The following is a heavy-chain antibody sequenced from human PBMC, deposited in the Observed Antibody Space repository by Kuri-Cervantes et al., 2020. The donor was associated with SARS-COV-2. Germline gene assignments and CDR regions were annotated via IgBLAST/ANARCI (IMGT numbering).Heavy chain of an antibody. J-gene: IGHJ4*02. Sequence: GSLRLSCTVSGGSISSYYWSWIRRPPGKGLEWIGYIYYSGSTNYNPSLKSRVTISVDTSKNQFSLKLSSVTAADTAVYYCARLRELYSYGYDYWGQGTLVTVSS. CDR1: GGSISSYY. CDR2: IYYSGST. V-gene: IGHV4-59*08. CDR3: ARLRELYSYGYDY. D-gene: IGHD5-18*01.